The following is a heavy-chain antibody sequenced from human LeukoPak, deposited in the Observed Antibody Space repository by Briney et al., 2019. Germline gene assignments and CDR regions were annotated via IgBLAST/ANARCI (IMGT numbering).Heavy chain of an antibody. J-gene: IGHJ6*02. CDR3: ARDGSLGGYGMDV. D-gene: IGHD3-10*01. CDR2: IIPIFGTA. CDR1: GGTFSSYA. V-gene: IGHV1-69*13. Sequence: ASVKVSCKASGGTFSSYAISWVRQAPGQGLEWMGGIIPIFGTANYAQKFQGRVTITADESTSTAYMELSSLRSEDTAVYYCARDGSLGGYGMDVWGQGTTVTVS.